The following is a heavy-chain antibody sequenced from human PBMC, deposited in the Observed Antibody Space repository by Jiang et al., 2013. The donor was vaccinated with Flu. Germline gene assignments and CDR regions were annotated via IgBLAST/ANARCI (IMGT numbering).Heavy chain of an antibody. CDR2: IYTSGST. Sequence: PGLVKPSQTLSLTCTVSGGSISSGSYYWSWIRQPAGKGLEWIGRIYTSGSTNYNPSLKSRVTISVDTSKNQFSLKLSSVTAADTAVYYCARDGTRFGEPHAFDIRGQGTMVTVSS. D-gene: IGHD3-10*01. J-gene: IGHJ3*02. V-gene: IGHV4-61*02. CDR1: GGSISSGSYY. CDR3: ARDGTRFGEPHAFDI.